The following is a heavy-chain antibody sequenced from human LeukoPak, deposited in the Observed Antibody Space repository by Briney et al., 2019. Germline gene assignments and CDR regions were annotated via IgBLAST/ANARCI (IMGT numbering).Heavy chain of an antibody. J-gene: IGHJ4*02. CDR3: ARAAPHDCSPRTCRLFDY. D-gene: IGHD3-22*01. Sequence: GGYVRLSSGGSRFIISNFWLRWVGQAPGQGLEWVATIRQDGRAKAHMDSVKGRFTSSTDTTTNSLYLQMDSLRAEDTALYYCARAAPHDCSPRTCRLFDYWGQGTLVTVAS. V-gene: IGHV3-7*01. CDR1: RFIISNFW. CDR2: IRQDGRAK.